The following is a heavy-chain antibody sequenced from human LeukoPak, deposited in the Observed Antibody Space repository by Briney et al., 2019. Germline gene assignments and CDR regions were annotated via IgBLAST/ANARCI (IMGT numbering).Heavy chain of an antibody. Sequence: GGSLRLSCAASGFTFSSYSMNWVRQAPGKGLEWVSSISSSSSYIYYAVSVKGRFTISRDNAKNSLYLQMNSLRAEDTAVYYCARVCSGSHCGYWGQGTLVTVSS. CDR1: GFTFSSYS. CDR2: ISSSSSYI. J-gene: IGHJ4*02. CDR3: ARVCSGSHCGY. V-gene: IGHV3-21*01. D-gene: IGHD1-26*01.